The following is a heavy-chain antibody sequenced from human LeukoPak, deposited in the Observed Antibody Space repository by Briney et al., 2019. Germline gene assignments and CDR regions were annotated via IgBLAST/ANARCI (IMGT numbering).Heavy chain of an antibody. V-gene: IGHV3-21*01. CDR3: ARDLLRYYYMDV. CDR1: GFTFSSYS. CDR2: ISSSSSYI. Sequence: GGSLRLSCAASGFTFSSYSMNWVRQAPGKGLEWVSSISSSSSYIYYADSVKGRFTISRDNAKNSLYLQMNSLRAEDTAVYYCARDLLRYYYMDVWGKGITVTVSS. J-gene: IGHJ6*03.